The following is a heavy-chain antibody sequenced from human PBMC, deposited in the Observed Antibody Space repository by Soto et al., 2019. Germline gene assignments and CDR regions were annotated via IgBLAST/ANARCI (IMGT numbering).Heavy chain of an antibody. D-gene: IGHD3-10*01. CDR1: NFSLSKDYY. CDR2: IHQSGSP. CDR3: ARGAPRGIIHDFDS. J-gene: IGHJ4*02. V-gene: IGHV4-38-2*01. Sequence: SETLSLTCAVSNFSLSKDYYWGWIRQPPGKGLEWIGSIHQSGSPYYNPSLKSRLTISIDMSKKQFSLRLSSVTAADTAVYYCARGAPRGIIHDFDSWGQGSLVTVYS.